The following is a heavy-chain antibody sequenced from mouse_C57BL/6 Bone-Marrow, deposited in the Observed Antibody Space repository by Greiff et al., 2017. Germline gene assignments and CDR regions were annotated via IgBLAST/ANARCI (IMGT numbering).Heavy chain of an antibody. V-gene: IGHV5-16*01. Sequence: EVQVVESEGGLVQPGSSMKLSCTASGFTFSDYYMAWVRQVPEKGLEWVANINYDGSSTYYLDSLKSRFIISRDNAKNILYLQMSSLKSEDTATYYCARDSYYYGYWYFDVWGTGTTVTVSS. D-gene: IGHD1-1*01. CDR3: ARDSYYYGYWYFDV. CDR2: INYDGSST. CDR1: GFTFSDYY. J-gene: IGHJ1*03.